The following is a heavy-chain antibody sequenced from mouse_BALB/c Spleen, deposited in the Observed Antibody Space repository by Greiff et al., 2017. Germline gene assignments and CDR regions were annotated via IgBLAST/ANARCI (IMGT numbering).Heavy chain of an antibody. V-gene: IGHV1S41*01. CDR1: GYTFTSYW. CDR2: IDPGSGST. Sequence: DLVKPGASVKLSCKASGYTFTSYWMNWIKQRPGQGLEWIGRIDPGSGSTYYNEKFKGKATLTVDTSSSTAYIQLSSLSSEDSAVYVCARDGYYGCFAYWGQGTLVTVSA. CDR3: ARDGYYGCFAY. D-gene: IGHD2-3*01. J-gene: IGHJ3*01.